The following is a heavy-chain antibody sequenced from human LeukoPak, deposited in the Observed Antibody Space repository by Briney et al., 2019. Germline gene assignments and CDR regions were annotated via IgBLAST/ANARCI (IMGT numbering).Heavy chain of an antibody. Sequence: GGSLRLSCAASGFTFNNAWMSWVRQAPGMGLEWVGRIKSKADGGTTDYAAPVKGRFTISRDDSKNTLYLQMNSLKSEDTAMYYCTTDDPVNRSWGQGTLVTVSS. CDR2: IKSKADGGTT. CDR1: GFTFNNAW. J-gene: IGHJ4*02. D-gene: IGHD2/OR15-2a*01. CDR3: TTDDPVNRS. V-gene: IGHV3-15*01.